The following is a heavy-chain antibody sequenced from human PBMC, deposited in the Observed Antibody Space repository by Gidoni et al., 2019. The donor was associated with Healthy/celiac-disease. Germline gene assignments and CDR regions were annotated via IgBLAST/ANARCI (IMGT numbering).Heavy chain of an antibody. CDR2: ISAYNGNT. J-gene: IGHJ6*02. CDR1: GYTFTSYG. Sequence: QVQLVQSGAEVKKPGASVKVSCKASGYTFTSYGISWVRQATGQGLEWMGWISAYNGNTNYAQKLQGRVTMTTDTSTSTAYMELRSLRSDDTAVYYCARVVVVPAATSDYYYYYGMDVWGQGTTVTVSS. CDR3: ARVVVVPAATSDYYYYYGMDV. D-gene: IGHD2-2*01. V-gene: IGHV1-18*01.